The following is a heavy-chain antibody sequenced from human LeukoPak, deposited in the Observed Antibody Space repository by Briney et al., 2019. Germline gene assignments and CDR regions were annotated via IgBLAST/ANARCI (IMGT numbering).Heavy chain of an antibody. V-gene: IGHV3-30-3*01. CDR1: GFTFSSSA. J-gene: IGHJ4*02. Sequence: GGSLRLSCAASGFTFSSSARHWVRPAPGKGLGWVAVISYDGSDKFYADSVKGRFTITRDNPKNTLYLQMNSLRAEDTAVYYCARDVSIREVVTEILYYFDYWGQGTLVTVSS. CDR2: ISYDGSDK. CDR3: ARDVSIREVVTEILYYFDY. D-gene: IGHD2-21*02.